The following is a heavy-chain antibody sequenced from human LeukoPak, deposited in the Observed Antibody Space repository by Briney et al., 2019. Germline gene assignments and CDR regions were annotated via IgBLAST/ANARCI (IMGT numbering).Heavy chain of an antibody. J-gene: IGHJ4*02. CDR1: GGTFSRHG. Sequence: ASVKVSCKASGGTFSRHGISWVRQAPGQGLEWMGAIIPIFGTAKYAQKFQGRVTITADDSTSTAYMELSSLRSEDTAVYYCARAGSVAAPPHLDHWGQGTLISVSS. D-gene: IGHD6-13*01. CDR3: ARAGSVAAPPHLDH. V-gene: IGHV1-69*13. CDR2: IIPIFGTA.